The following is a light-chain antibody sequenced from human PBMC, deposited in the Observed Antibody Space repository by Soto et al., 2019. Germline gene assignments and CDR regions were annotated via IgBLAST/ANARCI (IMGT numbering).Light chain of an antibody. V-gene: IGLV3-25*03. CDR1: ALPYQY. Sequence: SYELTQPPSVSVSPGQTARITCSGDALPYQYAYWYQQKPGQAPVLVIYKGSERPSGIPERFSGSGSGTTVTLTISGVQAEDEADYYCQSSDSNDSYVVFGGGTKLTVL. CDR3: QSSDSNDSYVV. CDR2: KGS. J-gene: IGLJ2*01.